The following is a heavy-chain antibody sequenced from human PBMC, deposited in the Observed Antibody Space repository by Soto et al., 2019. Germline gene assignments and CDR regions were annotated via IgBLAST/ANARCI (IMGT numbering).Heavy chain of an antibody. J-gene: IGHJ5*02. CDR1: GYTFTDYY. V-gene: IGHV1-18*04. CDR3: ARVKTSGYHNWFDP. Sequence: ASVKVSCKASGYTFTDYYIHWVRQAPGQGLEWMGWISAYNGNTNYAQKLQGRVTMTTDTSTSTAYMELRSLRSDDTAVYYCARVKTSGYHNWFDPWGQGTLVTVSS. CDR2: ISAYNGNT. D-gene: IGHD3-22*01.